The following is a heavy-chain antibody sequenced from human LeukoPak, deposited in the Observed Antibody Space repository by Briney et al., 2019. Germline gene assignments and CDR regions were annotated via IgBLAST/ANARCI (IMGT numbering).Heavy chain of an antibody. CDR2: VKQDGSEK. V-gene: IGHV3-7*01. Sequence: GGSLRLSCTASGFSFSSYWMSWVRQAPGKGLEWVANVKQDGSEKYYVDSVKGRFTISRDNAKNSLYLQMNSLRAEDTAVYYCARVEGGWYGYSLVDYWGQGTLVTVSS. CDR3: ARVEGGWYGYSLVDY. CDR1: GFSFSSYW. D-gene: IGHD6-19*01. J-gene: IGHJ4*02.